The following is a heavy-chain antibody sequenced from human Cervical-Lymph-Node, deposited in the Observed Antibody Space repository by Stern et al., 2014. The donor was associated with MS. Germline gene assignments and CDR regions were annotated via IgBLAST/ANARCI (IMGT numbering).Heavy chain of an antibody. CDR1: GFTFRSYA. D-gene: IGHD1-26*01. V-gene: IGHV3-30*04. J-gene: IGHJ4*02. CDR3: ATDRDLLRFDY. Sequence: VQLVESGGGVVQPGRSLRLSCATSGFTFRSYAMHWVRQAPGKGLEWVALISYDGSNKHYVDSVKGRFTISRDNSKNTVYLQVNSLRGDDTALYYCATDRDLLRFDYWGQGTLVAVSS. CDR2: ISYDGSNK.